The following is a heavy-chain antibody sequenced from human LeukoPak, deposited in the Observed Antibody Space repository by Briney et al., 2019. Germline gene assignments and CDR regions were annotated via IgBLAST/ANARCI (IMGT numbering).Heavy chain of an antibody. J-gene: IGHJ2*01. CDR3: ARADLGPSGGDDWSFDL. D-gene: IGHD3-16*01. CDR2: IYDSGST. V-gene: IGHV4-39*01. CDR1: GGSIRSSYYY. Sequence: SETLSLTCTVSGGSIRSSYYYWGWIRQPPGKGLEWIGSIYDSGSTYYNPSLKSRVTISVDTSKNQFSLKLNSVTAADTAVYYCARADLGPSGGDDWSFDLWGRGTLVTVSS.